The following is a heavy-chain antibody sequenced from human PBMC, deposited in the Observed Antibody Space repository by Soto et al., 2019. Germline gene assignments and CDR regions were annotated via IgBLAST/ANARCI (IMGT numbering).Heavy chain of an antibody. CDR1: GGSDSSGSYY. J-gene: IGHJ6*02. CDR3: ARRTSYYFGMDV. V-gene: IGHV4-61*01. D-gene: IGHD1-7*01. Sequence: QVQLQESGPGLVKPSETLSLTCTASGGSDSSGSYYWSWLRQPPGKGLEWIGYIYYSGSTNYNPSLRSRVTISVDTSKKQFSLKLSSVTAADTAVYCCARRTSYYFGMDVWGQGTTVTVTS. CDR2: IYYSGST.